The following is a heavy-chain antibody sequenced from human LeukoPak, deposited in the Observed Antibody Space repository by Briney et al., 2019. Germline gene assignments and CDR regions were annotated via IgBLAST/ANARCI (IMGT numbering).Heavy chain of an antibody. CDR1: GYTFTSYG. D-gene: IGHD6-19*01. Sequence: ASVKVSCKASGYTFTSYGISWVRQAPGQGLEWMGWISAYNGNTNYAQKLQGRVTMTTDTSTSTAYMELRSLRSDDTAVYYCARAVGSSGWLIVVFDYWGQGTLVTVSS. V-gene: IGHV1-18*01. CDR3: ARAVGSSGWLIVVFDY. CDR2: ISAYNGNT. J-gene: IGHJ4*02.